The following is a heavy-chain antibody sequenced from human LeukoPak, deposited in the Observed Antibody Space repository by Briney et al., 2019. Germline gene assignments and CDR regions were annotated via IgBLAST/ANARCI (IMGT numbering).Heavy chain of an antibody. CDR1: GGSISSSSYY. D-gene: IGHD3-3*01. V-gene: IGHV4-39*07. Sequence: PSETLSLTCTVSGGSISSSSYYWGWIRQPPGKGLEWIGSIYYSGSTYYNPSLKSRVTISVDTSKNQFSLKLSSVTAADTAVYYCARSPLYYDFWSGYCDYWGQGTLVTVSS. CDR3: ARSPLYYDFWSGYCDY. CDR2: IYYSGST. J-gene: IGHJ4*02.